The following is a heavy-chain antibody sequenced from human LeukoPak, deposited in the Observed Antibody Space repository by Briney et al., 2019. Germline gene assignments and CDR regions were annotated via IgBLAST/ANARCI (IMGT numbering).Heavy chain of an antibody. J-gene: IGHJ5*02. V-gene: IGHV3-30-3*01. CDR1: GYTFSSYA. Sequence: GGSLRLSCAASGYTFSSYAMHWVRQAPGKGLDWVAVISYDGSNKYYADSVKGRFTISRDNSKNTLYLQMNSLRAEDTAVYYCARDAFITGFDPCGQGTLVTVSS. D-gene: IGHD3-22*01. CDR2: ISYDGSNK. CDR3: ARDAFITGFDP.